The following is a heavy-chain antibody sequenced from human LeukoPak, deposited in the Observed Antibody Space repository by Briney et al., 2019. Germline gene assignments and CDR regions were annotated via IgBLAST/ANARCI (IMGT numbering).Heavy chain of an antibody. CDR1: GFTFSSYG. Sequence: PGGSLRLSCAASGFTFSSYGMSWVRQAPGKGLEWVSAISGSGGSTYYADSVKGRFTISRDNSKNTLYLQMNSLRPEDTAVYYCAKDAELWGYYYYYMDVWGKGTTVTISS. D-gene: IGHD3-16*01. CDR2: ISGSGGST. CDR3: AKDAELWGYYYYYMDV. V-gene: IGHV3-23*01. J-gene: IGHJ6*03.